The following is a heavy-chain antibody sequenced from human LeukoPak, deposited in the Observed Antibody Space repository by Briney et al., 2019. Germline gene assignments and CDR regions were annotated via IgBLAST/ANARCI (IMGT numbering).Heavy chain of an antibody. CDR3: ATSEEIHYGDYYFDY. J-gene: IGHJ4*02. CDR2: IYTSGST. CDR1: GGSISSGSYY. V-gene: IGHV4-61*02. Sequence: SQTLSLTCTVSGGSISSGSYYWSWIRQPAGKGLEWIGRIYTSGSTNYNPSLKSRVTISVDTSKNQFSLKLSSVTAADTAVYYCATSEEIHYGDYYFDYWGQGTLVTVSS. D-gene: IGHD4-17*01.